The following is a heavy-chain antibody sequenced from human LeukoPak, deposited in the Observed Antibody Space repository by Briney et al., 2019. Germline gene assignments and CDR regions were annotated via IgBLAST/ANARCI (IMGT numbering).Heavy chain of an antibody. Sequence: SETLSLTCTVSGGSISSSSYYWGWIRQPPGKGLEWIGSIYYSGSTYYNPSLKSRVTISVDTSKNQFSLKLSSVTAADTAVYYCARLARFGGGYGDWGQGTLVTVSS. D-gene: IGHD5-12*01. V-gene: IGHV4-39*01. CDR1: GGSISSSSYY. J-gene: IGHJ4*02. CDR3: ARLARFGGGYGD. CDR2: IYYSGST.